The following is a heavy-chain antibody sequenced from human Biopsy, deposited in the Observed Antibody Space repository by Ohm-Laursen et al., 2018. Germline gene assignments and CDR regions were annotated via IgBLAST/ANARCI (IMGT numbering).Heavy chain of an antibody. D-gene: IGHD3-9*01. CDR1: GGTFSNYG. CDR3: ATKLTGYFHH. V-gene: IGHV1-69*06. CDR2: NIPILGTG. J-gene: IGHJ1*01. Sequence: ASVKVSCKAPGGTFSNYGVDWVRQAPGQGLEWLGGNIPILGTGNYAQKFQDRVTVAADTSTSTATMELRSLRSDDTAVYYCATKLTGYFHHWGQGTLVSVSS.